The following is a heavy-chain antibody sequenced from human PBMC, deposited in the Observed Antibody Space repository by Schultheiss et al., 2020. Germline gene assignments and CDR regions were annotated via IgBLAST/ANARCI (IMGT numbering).Heavy chain of an antibody. CDR1: GFTVSSNY. Sequence: GGSLRLSCAASGFTVSSNYMSWVRQAPGKGLEWVSSISSSSSYIYYADSVKGRFTISRDNAKNSLYLQMNSLRAEDTAVYYCARDRIVVVPENYYYYGMDVWGHGTTVTVSS. CDR3: ARDRIVVVPENYYYYGMDV. CDR2: ISSSSSYI. J-gene: IGHJ6*02. V-gene: IGHV3-21*01. D-gene: IGHD2-2*01.